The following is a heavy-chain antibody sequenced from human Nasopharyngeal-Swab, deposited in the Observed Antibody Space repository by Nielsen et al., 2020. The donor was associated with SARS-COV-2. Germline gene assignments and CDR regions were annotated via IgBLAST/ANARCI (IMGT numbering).Heavy chain of an antibody. D-gene: IGHD3-3*01. J-gene: IGHJ3*02. CDR1: GGSISSGGYY. CDR3: ARDSGRSTIFGVVIVDAFDI. V-gene: IGHV4-31*03. Sequence: SCTVSGGSISSGGYYWSWIRQHPGKGLEWIGYIYYSGSTYYNPSLKSRVTISVDTSKNQFSLKLSSVTAADTAMYYCARDSGRSTIFGVVIVDAFDIWGQGTMVTVSS. CDR2: IYYSGST.